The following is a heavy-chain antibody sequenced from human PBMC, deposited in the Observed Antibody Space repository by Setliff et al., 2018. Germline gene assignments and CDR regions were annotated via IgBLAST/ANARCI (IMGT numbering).Heavy chain of an antibody. CDR1: GFNFNIAW. J-gene: IGHJ4*02. Sequence: PGGSLRLSCAASGFNFNIAWMTWVRQAPGKGLEWVGRIKSKGSGGTADYVAPVEGRFTISRDDSENMVYLQMNSLRSEDTAVYYCTKVRDPTTWSLDYWGQGTLVTVSS. CDR3: TKVRDPTTWSLDY. V-gene: IGHV3-15*01. D-gene: IGHD1-1*01. CDR2: IKSKGSGGTA.